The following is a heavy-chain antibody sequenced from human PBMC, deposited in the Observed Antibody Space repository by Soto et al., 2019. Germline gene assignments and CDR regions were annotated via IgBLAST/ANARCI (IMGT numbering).Heavy chain of an antibody. CDR3: ARHIHNQGFEYYFDS. J-gene: IGHJ4*02. CDR2: IDYSGNI. D-gene: IGHD1-1*01. Sequence: PSATLSLTCDASGGSITSSGSAWGWIRQSPGKGLEWIGTIDYSGNIYYIPSLKSRITISVDTSKNQISLKLSSVTAADTAVYYCARHIHNQGFEYYFDSWGQGTLVTVSS. CDR1: GGSITSSGSA. V-gene: IGHV4-39*01.